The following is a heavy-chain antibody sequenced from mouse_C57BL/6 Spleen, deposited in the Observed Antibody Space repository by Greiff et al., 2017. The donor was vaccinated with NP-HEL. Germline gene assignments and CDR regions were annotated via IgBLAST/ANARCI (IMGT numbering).Heavy chain of an antibody. D-gene: IGHD2-5*01. V-gene: IGHV1-53*01. J-gene: IGHJ4*01. Sequence: VQLQQPGPELVKPGASVKLSCKASGYTFTSYWMHWVKQRPGQGLEWIGNINPSNGGTTSNEKFKSKATLTVDNSSSTAYMQLSSLTSEDAAVYYCSYSNYYAMDYWGQGTSVTVSS. CDR1: GYTFTSYW. CDR2: INPSNGGT. CDR3: SYSNYYAMDY.